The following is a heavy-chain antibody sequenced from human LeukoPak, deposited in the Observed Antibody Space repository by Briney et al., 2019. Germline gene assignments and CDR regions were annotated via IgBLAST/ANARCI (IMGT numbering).Heavy chain of an antibody. CDR2: IYTSGST. V-gene: IGHV4-61*02. CDR3: ARVTTGGYYNY. Sequence: PSQTLSLTCSVSGGSISSGSYYWSWIRQPAGKGLEWIGRIYTSGSTNYNPSLKCRVTMSFDASNNQFSLRLSSVTAADTAVYYCARVTTGGYYNYWGQGTLVTVSS. D-gene: IGHD3-22*01. J-gene: IGHJ4*02. CDR1: GGSISSGSYY.